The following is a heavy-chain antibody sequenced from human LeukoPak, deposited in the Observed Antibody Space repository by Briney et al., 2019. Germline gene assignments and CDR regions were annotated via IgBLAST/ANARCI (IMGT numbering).Heavy chain of an antibody. CDR3: ARDSPERGYSYGPLDNYFDY. V-gene: IGHV3-7*01. CDR2: IKQDGSEK. D-gene: IGHD5-18*01. Sequence: PGGSLRLSCAASGFTFSSYWMSWVRQAPGKGLEWVANIKQDGSEKYYVDSVKGRFTISRGNAKNSLYLQMNFLRAEDTAVYYCARDSPERGYSYGPLDNYFDYWGQGTLVTVSS. J-gene: IGHJ4*02. CDR1: GFTFSSYW.